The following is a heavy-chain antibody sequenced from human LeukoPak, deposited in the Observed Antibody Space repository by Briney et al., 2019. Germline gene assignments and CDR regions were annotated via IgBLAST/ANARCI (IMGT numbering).Heavy chain of an antibody. D-gene: IGHD3-22*01. Sequence: GGSLRLSCAASGFTFSDYYMSWIRQAPGKGLEWVSYISSSGTTIYYADSVKGRFTISRDNAKNSLYLQMNSLRAEDTAVYYCARDMVETSGYYYYFDYWGQGTLVTVSS. CDR3: ARDMVETSGYYYYFDY. CDR1: GFTFSDYY. CDR2: ISSSGTTI. V-gene: IGHV3-11*01. J-gene: IGHJ4*02.